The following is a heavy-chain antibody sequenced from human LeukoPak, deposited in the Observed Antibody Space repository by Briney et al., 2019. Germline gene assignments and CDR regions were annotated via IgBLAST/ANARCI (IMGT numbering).Heavy chain of an antibody. CDR1: GFTLSELS. CDR2: FDPEDGEA. Sequence: ASVKVSCKVSGFTLSELSLHWVRQAPGKGLEWMGGFDPEDGEAIYAQNFQGRVTMTDDTSTDTAYMELRSLRSEDTAVYYCATMLRGIIVPRFDDWGQGTLVIVSS. CDR3: ATMLRGIIVPRFDD. D-gene: IGHD3-10*01. V-gene: IGHV1-24*01. J-gene: IGHJ4*02.